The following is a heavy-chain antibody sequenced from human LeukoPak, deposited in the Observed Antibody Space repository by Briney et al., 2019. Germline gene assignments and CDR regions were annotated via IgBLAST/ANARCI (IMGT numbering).Heavy chain of an antibody. CDR1: GYTFTSCG. J-gene: IGHJ5*02. D-gene: IGHD3-3*01. Sequence: ASVKVSCKASGYTFTSCGISWVRQSPGQGLEWMGWISAYNGNTNYAQKLQGRVTMTTDTSTSTAYMELRSLRSDDTAVYYCARDQGYYDFWSGYFFRCWFDPWGQGTLVTVSS. V-gene: IGHV1-18*01. CDR3: ARDQGYYDFWSGYFFRCWFDP. CDR2: ISAYNGNT.